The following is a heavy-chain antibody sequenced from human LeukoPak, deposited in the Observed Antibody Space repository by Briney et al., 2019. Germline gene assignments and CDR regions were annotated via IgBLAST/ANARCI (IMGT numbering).Heavy chain of an antibody. J-gene: IGHJ4*02. V-gene: IGHV3-23*01. CDR1: KFTFSNYA. CDR2: ISSSGGSI. CDR3: AKDYSGSWYYFDY. D-gene: IGHD6-13*01. Sequence: PGGSLRLSCTASKFTFSNYAMTWLRQAPGKGLEWVSTISSSGGSIYYSDSVKGRFTISRDNSKNTLYLQMNSLIAEDTAVYYCAKDYSGSWYYFDYWGQGTLVTVSS.